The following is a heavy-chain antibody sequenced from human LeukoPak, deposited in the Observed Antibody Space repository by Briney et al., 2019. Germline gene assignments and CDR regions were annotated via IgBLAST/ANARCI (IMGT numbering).Heavy chain of an antibody. D-gene: IGHD1-26*01. CDR2: ISSTSFIT. CDR3: ARDLISGAYTFDY. Sequence: GGSLRLSCAASGFTFSAYEMTWVRQAPGKGPEWVSYISSTSFITYYADSVRGRFTISRDNAKQSLYLQMNSLRDEDTAIYYCARDLISGAYTFDYWGQGTLVTVSS. J-gene: IGHJ4*02. CDR1: GFTFSAYE. V-gene: IGHV3-48*02.